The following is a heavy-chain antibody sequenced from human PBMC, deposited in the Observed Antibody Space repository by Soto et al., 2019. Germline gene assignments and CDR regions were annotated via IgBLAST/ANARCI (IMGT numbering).Heavy chain of an antibody. CDR1: GYTFTAYY. CDR3: ASANTIRPYYFTMDV. J-gene: IGHJ6*02. D-gene: IGHD3-22*01. CDR2: INPNSGGT. Sequence: ASVKVSCKASGYTFTAYYIHWVRQGPGRGLEWVGWINPNSGGTYYAQKFQAWSTMTRDTSISTAYLELSGLTSNDTAVDYCASANTIRPYYFTMDVWGQGTTVTVSS. V-gene: IGHV1-2*04.